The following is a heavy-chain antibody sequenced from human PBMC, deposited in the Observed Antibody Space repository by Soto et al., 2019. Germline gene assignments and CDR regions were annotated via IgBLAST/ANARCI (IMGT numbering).Heavy chain of an antibody. Sequence: QVQLQESGPGLVKPSATLSLTCTVSGESVSSYYWSWIRQTPGKGLEWIGHIYYSGTSTYNHSLKSRVTISIDMSKNQFSLKLSSVTAADTAVYYCARGVSSTSWLKYWGQGTLVTVSS. J-gene: IGHJ4*02. CDR3: ARGVSSTSWLKY. CDR1: GESVSSYY. CDR2: IYYSGTS. D-gene: IGHD2-2*01. V-gene: IGHV4-59*02.